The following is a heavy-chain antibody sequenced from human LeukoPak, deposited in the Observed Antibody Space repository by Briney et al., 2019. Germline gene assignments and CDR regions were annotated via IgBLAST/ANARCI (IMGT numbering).Heavy chain of an antibody. CDR1: GGSFSGYY. J-gene: IGHJ4*02. CDR2: ISRTGST. CDR3: ARGRARTSYFRY. V-gene: IGHV4-34*01. D-gene: IGHD3-9*01. Sequence: PSETLSLTCAVYGGSFSGYYWSWLRQTPGKGLEWIGEISRTGSTTYSPSLWSRVTISGDKSKNQFSLRLTSVTAADTAVYYCARGRARTSYFRYWGQGDLVSVSS.